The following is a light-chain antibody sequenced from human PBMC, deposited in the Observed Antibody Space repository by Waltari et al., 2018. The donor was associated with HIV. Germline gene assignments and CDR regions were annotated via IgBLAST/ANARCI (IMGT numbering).Light chain of an antibody. CDR2: GAS. J-gene: IGKJ1*01. CDR1: QSVSVS. V-gene: IGKV3-11*01. CDR3: YQRSDWPRT. Sequence: IVFTQFPVTLSLSPGDRAHPSCRASQSVSVSLAWSPQKPGHAPRPLIYGASNRATGIPVRFSGSGSGTGFTLTISSLEPEDFAVYYCYQRSDWPRTFGQGTKVEIK.